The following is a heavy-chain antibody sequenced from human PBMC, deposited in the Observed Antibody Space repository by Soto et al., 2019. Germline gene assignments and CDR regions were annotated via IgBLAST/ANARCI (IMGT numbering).Heavy chain of an antibody. D-gene: IGHD3-10*01. Sequence: QVQLVQSGAEVKKPGSSVKVSCKASGGTFSSYTISWVRQAPGQGLEWMGRIIPILGIANYAQKFQGRVTITADKSPSXXYMELSSLRSEDTAVYYCARALWFGGVEANYGMDVWGQGTTVTVSS. J-gene: IGHJ6*02. V-gene: IGHV1-69*02. CDR1: GGTFSSYT. CDR3: ARALWFGGVEANYGMDV. CDR2: IIPILGIA.